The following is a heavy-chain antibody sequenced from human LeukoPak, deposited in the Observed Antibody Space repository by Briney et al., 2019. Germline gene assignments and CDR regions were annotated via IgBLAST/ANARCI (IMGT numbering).Heavy chain of an antibody. CDR2: ISSYNGNT. CDR3: ALRVAVAMRDASDI. D-gene: IGHD6-19*01. J-gene: IGHJ3*02. Sequence: ASVKVSCKASGYTFTSYGISWVRQAPGQGLEWMGWISSYNGNTNYAQKLQGRVTMSTDTSTGTAYMELRSLRSDDTAVYYCALRVAVAMRDASDIWGQGTMVAVSS. V-gene: IGHV1-18*01. CDR1: GYTFTSYG.